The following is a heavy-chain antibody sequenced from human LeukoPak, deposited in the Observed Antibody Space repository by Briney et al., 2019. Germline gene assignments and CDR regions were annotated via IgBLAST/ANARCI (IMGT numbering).Heavy chain of an antibody. CDR3: ARSTMVRGVILNYYYYYMDV. CDR2: IYYSGST. Sequence: GSLRLSCAASGFTFSDYYMSWIRQAPGKGLEWIGYIYYSGSTNYNPSLKSRVTISVDTSKNQFSLKLSSVTAADTAVYYCARSTMVRGVILNYYYYYMDVWGKGTTVTISS. CDR1: GFTFSDYY. D-gene: IGHD3-10*01. V-gene: IGHV4-59*01. J-gene: IGHJ6*03.